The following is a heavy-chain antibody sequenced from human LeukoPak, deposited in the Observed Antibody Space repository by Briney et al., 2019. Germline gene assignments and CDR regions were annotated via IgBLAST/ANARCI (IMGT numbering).Heavy chain of an antibody. J-gene: IGHJ3*02. CDR1: GYTFTAYY. CDR3: ARDRSVAFDI. CDR2: INPNSGGT. Sequence: ASVKVSFKASGYTFTAYYFHWLRQAPGQGLEWMGWINPNSGGTNYAQKFQGRVTMTRDTSISTAYMELSRLRSDATAVYYCARDRSVAFDIWGQGTMVTVSS. V-gene: IGHV1-2*02.